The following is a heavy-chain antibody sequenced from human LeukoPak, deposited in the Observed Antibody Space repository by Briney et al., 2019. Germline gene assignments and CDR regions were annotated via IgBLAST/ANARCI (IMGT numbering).Heavy chain of an antibody. J-gene: IGHJ4*02. CDR3: AASLESSGCD. CDR2: IKQDGSTK. D-gene: IGHD3-22*01. CDR1: GFTFSSFW. Sequence: TGGSLRLSCAPSGFTFSSFWMSWVRQAPGKGLEWVANIKQDGSTKFYVDSVKGRFNIPRDNAKNSVYLQMNSLRPEDTAVYYCAASLESSGCDWGQGNLVTVSS. V-gene: IGHV3-7*01.